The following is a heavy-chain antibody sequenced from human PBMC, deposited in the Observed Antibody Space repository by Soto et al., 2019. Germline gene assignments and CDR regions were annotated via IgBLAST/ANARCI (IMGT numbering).Heavy chain of an antibody. CDR1: GFTFTNYA. CDR3: AKDLGPPVRSHYPYWYFDV. CDR2: ISGGGTGT. J-gene: IGHJ2*01. Sequence: EIQLLQSGGGSVQPGGSLRLSCAASGFTFTNYALHWVRQAPGKGLEWVSSISGGGTGTYSADAVKGRFTISSDKSNNTLYLQMNSLRAEDTAVYYCAKDLGPPVRSHYPYWYFDVWGRGTLVTVSS. V-gene: IGHV3-23*01. D-gene: IGHD3-10*01.